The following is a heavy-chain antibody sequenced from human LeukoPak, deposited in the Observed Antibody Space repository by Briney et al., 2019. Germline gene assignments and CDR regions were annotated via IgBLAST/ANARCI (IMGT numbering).Heavy chain of an antibody. Sequence: GGSLRLSCAASGLTFSSYAMSWVRQAPGKGLEWVSAISGSSGHTYYADSVKGRFTISRDNSKNTLYLQMNRLRAEDTAVYYGAKVGFSEMEWLLYSHHWGKGPLVTVPS. J-gene: IGHJ5*02. CDR1: GLTFSSYA. V-gene: IGHV3-23*01. CDR3: AKVGFSEMEWLLYSHH. D-gene: IGHD3-3*01. CDR2: ISGSSGHT.